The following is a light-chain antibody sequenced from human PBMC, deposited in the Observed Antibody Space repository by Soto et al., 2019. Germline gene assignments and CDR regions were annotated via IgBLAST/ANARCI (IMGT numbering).Light chain of an antibody. CDR2: GAS. CDR1: HSVSSGY. V-gene: IGKV3-20*01. CDR3: HQYGSSPRT. J-gene: IGKJ1*01. Sequence: EMVLTQSPGTGSLWPGERATRSCRASHSVSSGYLAWYQHKPGQAPRLLIYGASSRATGIPDRFSGSGSGTDFTLTISRLEPEDFAVYYCHQYGSSPRTFGQGTKVDIK.